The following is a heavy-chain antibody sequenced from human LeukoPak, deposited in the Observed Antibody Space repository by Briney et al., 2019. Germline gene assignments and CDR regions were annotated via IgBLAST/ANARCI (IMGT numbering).Heavy chain of an antibody. CDR3: ARVGYDFWSGYYTGGYYFDY. V-gene: IGHV1-18*01. Sequence: ASVKVSCKASSYTFTSYGISWVRQAPGQGLEWMGWIGAYNGNTNYAQKLQGRVTMTTDTSTSTAYMELRSLRSDDTAVYYCARVGYDFWSGYYTGGYYFDYWGQGTLVTVSS. CDR2: IGAYNGNT. D-gene: IGHD3-3*01. CDR1: SYTFTSYG. J-gene: IGHJ4*02.